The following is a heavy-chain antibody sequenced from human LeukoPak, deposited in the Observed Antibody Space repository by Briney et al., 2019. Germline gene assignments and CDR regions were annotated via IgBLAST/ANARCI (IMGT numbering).Heavy chain of an antibody. CDR3: VKDPRDTYGTNWFVS. V-gene: IGHV3-23*01. D-gene: IGHD2-21*01. CDR1: GFSYGNYA. J-gene: IGHJ5*01. CDR2: ISGTGGAT. Sequence: GGSLRLSCVASGFSYGNYAMSWVRQAPGKGLQWVSQISGTGGATWYAGFARDRFTISRDNSKKTLYLQMSGLRVEDTAMYYCVKDPRDTYGTNWFVSWGQGTLLIVSS.